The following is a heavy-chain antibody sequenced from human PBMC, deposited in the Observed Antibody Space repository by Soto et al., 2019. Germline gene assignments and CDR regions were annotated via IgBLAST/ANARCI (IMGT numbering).Heavy chain of an antibody. J-gene: IGHJ4*02. Sequence: GASVKVSCKVSGYTLTELSMHWVRQAPGKGLEWMGGFDPEDGETIYAQKFQGRVTMTEDTSTDTAYMELSSLRSEDTAVYYCATDQSQQWLTDTGFDYWGQGTLVTVSS. CDR3: ATDQSQQWLTDTGFDY. D-gene: IGHD6-19*01. CDR2: FDPEDGET. CDR1: GYTLTELS. V-gene: IGHV1-24*01.